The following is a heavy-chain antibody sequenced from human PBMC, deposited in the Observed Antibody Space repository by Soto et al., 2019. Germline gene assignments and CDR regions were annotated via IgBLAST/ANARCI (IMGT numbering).Heavy chain of an antibody. Sequence: GGSLRLSCAASGFTFSSYGMHWVRQAPGKGLEWVAVIWYDGSNKYYADSVKGRFTISRDNSKNTLYLQMNSLRAEDTAVYYCARESYCSSTSCKSRWFDPCGQRTLV. D-gene: IGHD2-2*01. CDR3: ARESYCSSTSCKSRWFDP. V-gene: IGHV3-33*01. CDR2: IWYDGSNK. CDR1: GFTFSSYG. J-gene: IGHJ5*02.